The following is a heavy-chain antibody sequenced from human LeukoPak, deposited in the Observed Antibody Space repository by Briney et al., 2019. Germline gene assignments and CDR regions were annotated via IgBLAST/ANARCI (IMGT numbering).Heavy chain of an antibody. J-gene: IGHJ6*02. D-gene: IGHD3-22*01. Sequence: GGSLRLSCAASGFTFSTYSMNWVRQAPGKGLEWVSYISSSSSTIYYADSVKGRFTISRDNAKNSLYLQMNSLRADDTAVYYCARSFYYDTNGGEGMDVWGQGTTVTVSS. CDR2: ISSSSSTI. CDR3: ARSFYYDTNGGEGMDV. V-gene: IGHV3-48*01. CDR1: GFTFSTYS.